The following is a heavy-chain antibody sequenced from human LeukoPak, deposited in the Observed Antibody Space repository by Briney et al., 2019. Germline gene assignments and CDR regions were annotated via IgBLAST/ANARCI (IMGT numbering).Heavy chain of an antibody. J-gene: IGHJ3*02. CDR2: IYNTGNT. CDR1: GGSISGYY. Sequence: SGTLSLTCTVSGGSISGYYWSWIRQPPGKGLEWLGFIYNTGNTNYNPSLKSRVTISLDTSKNQFSLSLSSVTAADSAVYYCARPGGRDHGGNSVAFDIWGQGTMVTVSS. D-gene: IGHD4-23*01. CDR3: ARPGGRDHGGNSVAFDI. V-gene: IGHV4-59*08.